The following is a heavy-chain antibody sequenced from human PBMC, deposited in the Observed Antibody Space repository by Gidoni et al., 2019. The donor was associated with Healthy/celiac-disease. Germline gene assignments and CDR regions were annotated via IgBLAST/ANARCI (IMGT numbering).Heavy chain of an antibody. J-gene: IGHJ4*02. V-gene: IGHV3-23*01. CDR1: GFPFSSYS. Sequence: EVQLLESGGGLVQSWGSLMLSCVASGFPFSSYSMSWVRQAPGKGLEWVSAISGSGGSTYYADSVKGRFTISRDNSKNTLYLQMNSLRAEDTAVYYCAKDDYGDSRFDYWGQGTLVTVSS. CDR2: ISGSGGST. CDR3: AKDDYGDSRFDY. D-gene: IGHD4-17*01.